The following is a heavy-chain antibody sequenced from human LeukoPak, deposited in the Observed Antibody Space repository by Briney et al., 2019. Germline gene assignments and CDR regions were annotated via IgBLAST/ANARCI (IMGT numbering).Heavy chain of an antibody. CDR1: GYTLTNYY. Sequence: ASVKVSCKASGYTLTNYYMHWVRQAPGQGLEWMGIINPSGGSTRYAQNFQGRVTMTRDTSTSTVYMELSSLRSEDTAVYYCARAGAVVDNWFDPWGQGTLVTVSS. CDR3: ARAGAVVDNWFDP. V-gene: IGHV1-46*01. CDR2: INPSGGST. J-gene: IGHJ5*02. D-gene: IGHD2-15*01.